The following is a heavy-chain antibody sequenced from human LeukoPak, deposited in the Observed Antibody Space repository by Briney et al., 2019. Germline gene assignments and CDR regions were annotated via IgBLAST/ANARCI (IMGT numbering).Heavy chain of an antibody. J-gene: IGHJ4*02. Sequence: GRSLRLSCAASGFIFSNFVMHWGRQAPGKGLEWVAVITYDGRNSYYADAVKGRFTISRDNSKNMVNLQVNSLRAEDTAVYYCAKAAYSSGWYVSYWGQGTLVTVPS. CDR2: ITYDGRNS. CDR3: AKAAYSSGWYVSY. V-gene: IGHV3-30*18. D-gene: IGHD6-19*01. CDR1: GFIFSNFV.